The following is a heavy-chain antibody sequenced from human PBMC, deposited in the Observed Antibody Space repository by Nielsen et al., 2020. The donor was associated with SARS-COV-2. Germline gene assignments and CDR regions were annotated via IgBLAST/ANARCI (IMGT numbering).Heavy chain of an antibody. D-gene: IGHD5-18*01. CDR1: GFTFSSYS. CDR3: ARDLEPDPVWDTAMAAGY. CDR2: ISSSSSYI. Sequence: GGSLRLSCAASGFTFSSYSMNWVRQAPGKGLEWVSSISSSSSYIYYADSVKGRFTISRDNAKNSLYLQMNSLRAEDTAVYYCARDLEPDPVWDTAMAAGYWGQGTLVTVSS. J-gene: IGHJ4*02. V-gene: IGHV3-21*01.